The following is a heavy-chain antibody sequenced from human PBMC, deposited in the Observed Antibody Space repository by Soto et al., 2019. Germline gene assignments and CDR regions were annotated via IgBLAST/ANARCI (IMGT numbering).Heavy chain of an antibody. CDR2: IRGSYIT. CDR1: GFTFNNYA. CDR3: SYCGGDCYMDY. Sequence: CGSLILSCAASGFTFNNYAMSWVRQAPGMGVEWVSGIRGSYITYYAGSVKGRFTISRDISTNTLYLQMNSLRAEDTAVYYCSYCGGDCYMDYWGQGTLVTVSS. D-gene: IGHD2-21*02. J-gene: IGHJ4*02. V-gene: IGHV3-23*01.